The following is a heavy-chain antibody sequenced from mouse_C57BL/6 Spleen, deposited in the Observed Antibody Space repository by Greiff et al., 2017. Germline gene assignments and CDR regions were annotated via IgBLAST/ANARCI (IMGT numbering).Heavy chain of an antibody. CDR1: GFTFSSYA. V-gene: IGHV5-4*03. Sequence: EVMLVESGGGLVKPGGSLKLSCAASGFTFSSYAMSWVRQTPEKRLEWVATISDGGSYTYYPDNVKGRFTISRDNAKNNLYLQMSHLKSEDTAMXYCARGGDYDRGDAMDYWGQGTSVTVSS. CDR3: ARGGDYDRGDAMDY. J-gene: IGHJ4*01. D-gene: IGHD2-4*01. CDR2: ISDGGSYT.